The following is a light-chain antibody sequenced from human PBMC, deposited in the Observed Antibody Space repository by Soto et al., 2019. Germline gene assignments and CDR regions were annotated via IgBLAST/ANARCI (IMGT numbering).Light chain of an antibody. V-gene: IGKV1-6*01. Sequence: AIKMTQSPSSLSASVGDRVTISCRASQDIKNDLGWYQQKPGRAPKRLIYAASSLESGVPSRFSGSGSGTDFNLTISGLQTEDFVTYYCLQDYNYPRSFGGGTKVEIK. CDR1: QDIKND. CDR2: AAS. J-gene: IGKJ4*01. CDR3: LQDYNYPRS.